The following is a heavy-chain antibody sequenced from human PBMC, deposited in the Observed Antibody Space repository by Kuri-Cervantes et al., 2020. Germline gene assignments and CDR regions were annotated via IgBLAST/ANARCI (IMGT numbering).Heavy chain of an antibody. Sequence: SVKVSCKASGGTFSSYAISWVRQAPGQGLEWMGGIIPIFGTANYAQKFQGRVTITTDESTSTAYMELRSLRSDDTAVYYCARVGVGYHGGDYWGQGTLVTVSS. V-gene: IGHV1-69*05. D-gene: IGHD6-25*01. CDR1: GGTFSSYA. CDR2: IIPIFGTA. CDR3: ARVGVGYHGGDY. J-gene: IGHJ4*02.